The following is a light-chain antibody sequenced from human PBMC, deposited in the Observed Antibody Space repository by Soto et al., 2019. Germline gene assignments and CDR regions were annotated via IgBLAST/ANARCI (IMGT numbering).Light chain of an antibody. CDR3: MQRTHVPIT. J-gene: IGKJ5*01. Sequence: DVVVSQTPLCVSFTPAHPSSMSCKCSHSLLYSDGKTYLYWYLQRPGQPPQLLIYDVSNRFSGVPDRFSGSGSGTDFTLKISRVEAEDVGVYYCMQRTHVPITFGQGTRLEIK. CDR1: HSLLYSDGKTY. CDR2: DVS. V-gene: IGKV2D-29*01.